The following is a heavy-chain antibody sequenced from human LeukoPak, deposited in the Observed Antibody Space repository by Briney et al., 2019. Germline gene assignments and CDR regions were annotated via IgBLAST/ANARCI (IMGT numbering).Heavy chain of an antibody. V-gene: IGHV1-18*04. Sequence: ASVKVSCKASGYTFTGYYMHWVRQAPGQGLEWMGWISAYNGNTNYAQKLQGRVTMTTDTSTSTAYMELRSLRSDDTAVYYCARVGGTYYDSSGYFDYWGQGTLVTVSS. CDR1: GYTFTGYY. D-gene: IGHD3-22*01. CDR2: ISAYNGNT. J-gene: IGHJ4*02. CDR3: ARVGGTYYDSSGYFDY.